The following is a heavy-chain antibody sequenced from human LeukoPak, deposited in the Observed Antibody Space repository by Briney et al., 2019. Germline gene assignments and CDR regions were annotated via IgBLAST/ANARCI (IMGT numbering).Heavy chain of an antibody. V-gene: IGHV3-48*03. J-gene: IGHJ4*02. CDR2: ISSSGSTI. CDR3: ARSTSFAAAAFDY. Sequence: GGSLRLSCAGSGIIFGSYAMSWVRQAPGKGLEWVSYISSSGSTIYYADSVKGRFTISRDNAKNSLYLQMNSLRAEDTAVYYCARSTSFAAAAFDYWGQGTLVTVSS. D-gene: IGHD6-13*01. CDR1: GIIFGSYA.